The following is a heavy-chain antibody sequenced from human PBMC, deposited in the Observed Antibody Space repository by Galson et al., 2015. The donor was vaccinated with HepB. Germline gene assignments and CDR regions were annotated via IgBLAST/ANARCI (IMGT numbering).Heavy chain of an antibody. CDR2: ISYDGSNK. D-gene: IGHD3-10*01. J-gene: IGHJ4*02. CDR3: ARDYYGSGSSYGNYFDY. Sequence: SLRLSCAASGFTFSSYAMHWVRQAPGKGLEWVAVISYDGSNKYYADSVKGRFTISRDNSKNTLYLQMNSLRAEDTAVYYCARDYYGSGSSYGNYFDYWGQGTLVTVSS. CDR1: GFTFSSYA. V-gene: IGHV3-30-3*01.